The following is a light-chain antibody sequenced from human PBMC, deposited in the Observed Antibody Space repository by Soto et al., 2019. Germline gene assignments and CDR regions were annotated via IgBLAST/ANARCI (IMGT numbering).Light chain of an antibody. CDR3: QQSYSTPRT. CDR2: AAS. V-gene: IGKV1-39*01. J-gene: IGKJ2*01. Sequence: DIQMTQSPSSLSASVGDRVTITCRASQSVSNYLNWYQHKPGKAPKLLIFAASNLQSGVPSRFSGSGSGTDFTLTISSLQPEDFTTYYCQQSYSTPRTFGQGTKLEIK. CDR1: QSVSNY.